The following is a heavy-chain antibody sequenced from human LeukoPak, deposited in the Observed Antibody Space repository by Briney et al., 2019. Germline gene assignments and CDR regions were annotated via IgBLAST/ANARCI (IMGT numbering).Heavy chain of an antibody. CDR1: GFTFSTYW. V-gene: IGHV3-7*01. Sequence: GGSLRLSCAASGFTFSTYWMSWVRQAPGKGLEWVANIKQDGSEKYYVDSVKGRFTISRDNATNSLYLQMNSLRAEDTAVYYCARDYGGNSGDFDYWGQGTLVTVSS. CDR2: IKQDGSEK. J-gene: IGHJ4*02. D-gene: IGHD4-23*01. CDR3: ARDYGGNSGDFDY.